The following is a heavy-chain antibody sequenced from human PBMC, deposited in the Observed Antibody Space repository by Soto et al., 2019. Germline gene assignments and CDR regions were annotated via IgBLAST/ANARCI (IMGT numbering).Heavy chain of an antibody. Sequence: EVQLVESGGGLVTPGGSLRLSCAASRSTFINAWMAWVRQAPGKGLEWVAHIKSESDGGTTDYAAPVKGRFTISRDASKNTLFLQMNSLNTEDTGVYYCTALKKGCCVGSTCYSLRFDPWGQGTLVTVSS. CDR2: IKSESDGGTT. V-gene: IGHV3-15*01. D-gene: IGHD2-15*01. CDR3: TALKKGCCVGSTCYSLRFDP. CDR1: RSTFINAW. J-gene: IGHJ5*02.